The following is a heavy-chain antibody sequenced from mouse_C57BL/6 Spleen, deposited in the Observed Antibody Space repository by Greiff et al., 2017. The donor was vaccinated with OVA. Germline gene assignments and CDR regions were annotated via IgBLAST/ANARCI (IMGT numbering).Heavy chain of an antibody. V-gene: IGHV14-1*01. J-gene: IGHJ1*03. D-gene: IGHD2-5*01. CDR2: IDPEDGDT. CDR1: GFNIKDYY. CDR3: TKGYSNFLWYFDV. Sequence: VQLQQSGAELVRPGASVKLSCTASGFNIKDYYMHWVKQRPEQGLEWIGRIDPEDGDTEYAPKFQGKATMTADTSSNTAYLQLSSLTSEDTAVYYCTKGYSNFLWYFDVWGTGTTVTVSS.